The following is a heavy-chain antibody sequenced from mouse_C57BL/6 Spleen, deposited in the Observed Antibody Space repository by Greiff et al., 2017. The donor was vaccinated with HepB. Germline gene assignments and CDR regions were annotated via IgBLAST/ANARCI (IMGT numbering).Heavy chain of an antibody. J-gene: IGHJ4*01. V-gene: IGHV2-9*01. CDR2: IWGGGST. Sequence: VKVVESGPGLVAPSQSLSITCTVSGFSLTSYGVDWVRQPPGKGLEWLGVIWGGGSTNYNSALMSRLCISKDNSKSQVFLKMNSLQTDDTAMYYCAKHVYYGNYGGYAMDYWGQGTSVTVSS. D-gene: IGHD2-1*01. CDR1: GFSLTSYG. CDR3: AKHVYYGNYGGYAMDY.